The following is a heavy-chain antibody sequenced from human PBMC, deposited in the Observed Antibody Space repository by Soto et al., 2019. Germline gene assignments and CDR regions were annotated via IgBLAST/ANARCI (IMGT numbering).Heavy chain of an antibody. CDR1: GFTFSNAW. D-gene: IGHD2-2*01. CDR3: TTATTPYQLLLYEGFEPSDY. CDR2: IKSKTDGGTT. J-gene: IGHJ4*02. V-gene: IGHV3-15*07. Sequence: PGGSLRLSCAASGFTFSNAWMNWGRQAPGKGLEWVGRIKSKTDGGTTDYAAPVKGRFTISRDDSKNTLYLQMNSLKTEDTAVYYCTTATTPYQLLLYEGFEPSDYWGQGTLVTVSS.